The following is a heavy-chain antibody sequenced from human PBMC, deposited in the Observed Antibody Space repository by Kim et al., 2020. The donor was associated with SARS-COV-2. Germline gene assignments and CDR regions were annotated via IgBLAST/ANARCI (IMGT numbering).Heavy chain of an antibody. CDR3: AKDLGVTMVRGVMGAFD. J-gene: IGHJ3*02. V-gene: IGHV3-30*18. CDR1: GFTFSSYG. Sequence: GGSLRLSCAASGFTFSSYGMHWVRQAPGKGLEWVAVISYDGSNKYYADSVKGRFTISRDNSKNTLYLQMNSLRAEDTAVYYCAKDLGVTMVRGVMGAFD. D-gene: IGHD3-10*01. CDR2: ISYDGSNK.